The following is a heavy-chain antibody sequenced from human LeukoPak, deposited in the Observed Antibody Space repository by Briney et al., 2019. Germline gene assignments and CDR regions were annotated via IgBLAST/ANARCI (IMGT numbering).Heavy chain of an antibody. Sequence: GGSLRLSCAASEFTFGNYAMNWVRQAPGKGLEWVSAISGSGSTTYYADSVKGRFTIFRDNSKNTLYLQMNSLRAEDTAVYYCAKDRIGGVAVAGKGRWFDPWGQGTLVTVSS. J-gene: IGHJ5*02. V-gene: IGHV3-23*01. CDR3: AKDRIGGVAVAGKGRWFDP. D-gene: IGHD6-19*01. CDR1: EFTFGNYA. CDR2: ISGSGSTT.